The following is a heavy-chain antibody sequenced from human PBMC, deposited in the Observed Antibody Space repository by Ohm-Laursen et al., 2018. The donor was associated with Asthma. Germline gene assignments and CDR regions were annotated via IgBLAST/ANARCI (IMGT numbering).Heavy chain of an antibody. CDR2: GGSYYDGGLK. V-gene: IGHV3-30-3*01. Sequence: SLRLSCSASGFTFRSYAMHWVRQAPGKGLEWVAVGGSYYDGGLKYYADSVNGRFTVSRDDSKNTLYLQMNGLRPDDTAVYYCARDVMEWYLPAFDFWGQGTLVTVSS. J-gene: IGHJ4*02. CDR3: ARDVMEWYLPAFDF. D-gene: IGHD3-3*01. CDR1: GFTFRSYA.